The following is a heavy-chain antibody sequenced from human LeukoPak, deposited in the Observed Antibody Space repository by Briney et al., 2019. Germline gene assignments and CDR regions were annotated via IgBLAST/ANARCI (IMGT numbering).Heavy chain of an antibody. CDR1: GGSISNNNYY. Sequence: ETLSLTCTVSGGSISNNNYYWDWIRQPPGKGLEWIGTIYYSGSTYYNPSLKSRVSMFVDTSKNQFSLSLSSVTVADTAVYYCARLPRPCGGDCYSNAFDIWGQGTKVTVS. CDR3: ARLPRPCGGDCYSNAFDI. V-gene: IGHV4-39*01. D-gene: IGHD2-21*02. CDR2: IYYSGST. J-gene: IGHJ3*02.